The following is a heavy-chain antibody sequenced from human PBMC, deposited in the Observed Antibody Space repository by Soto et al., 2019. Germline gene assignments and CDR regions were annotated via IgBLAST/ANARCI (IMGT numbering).Heavy chain of an antibody. CDR3: ARGGTGTTSNYYYYYGMDV. D-gene: IGHD1-1*01. J-gene: IGHJ6*02. V-gene: IGHV6-1*01. CDR2: TYYRSKWYN. CDR1: GDSVSSNSAA. Sequence: QTLSLTCVISGDSVSSNSAAWNWIRQSPSRGLEWLGRTYYRSKWYNDYAVSVKSRITINPDTSKNQFSLQLNSVTPEDTAVYYCARGGTGTTSNYYYYYGMDVWGQGTTVTVSS.